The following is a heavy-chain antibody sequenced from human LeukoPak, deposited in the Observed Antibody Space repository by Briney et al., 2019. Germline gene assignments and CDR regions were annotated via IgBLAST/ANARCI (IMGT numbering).Heavy chain of an antibody. V-gene: IGHV3-11*06. Sequence: GGSLRLSCAASRFTFSDYYMSWIRQAPGKGLEWVSSISTRSSYIYYVDSVRGRFTISRDNAKKSLYLQMNSLRVEDSAVYYCAGDQGGNRWTYWGQGTLVTVSS. CDR3: AGDQGGNRWTY. D-gene: IGHD3-16*01. CDR2: ISTRSSYI. J-gene: IGHJ4*02. CDR1: RFTFSDYY.